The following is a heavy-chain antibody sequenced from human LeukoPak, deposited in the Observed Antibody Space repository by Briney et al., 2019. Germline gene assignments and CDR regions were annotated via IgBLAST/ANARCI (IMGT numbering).Heavy chain of an antibody. CDR3: ARNFALDY. Sequence: PGGSLRLSCEASGFTFSTHWMSWVRQAPGKGLEWVASINPDGSQKYYLDSVKGRFTISRDNTKNSLYLQMYSLGAEDTAVYYCARNFALDYWGQGTLVTVSS. CDR1: GFTFSTHW. V-gene: IGHV3-7*01. CDR2: INPDGSQK. J-gene: IGHJ4*02.